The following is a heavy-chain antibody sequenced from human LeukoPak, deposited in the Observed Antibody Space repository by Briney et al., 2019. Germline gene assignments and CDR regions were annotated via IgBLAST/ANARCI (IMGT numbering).Heavy chain of an antibody. J-gene: IGHJ6*03. CDR3: AKDYRGGWDYYYYMDV. Sequence: PGGSLRLSCAASGFTFSSYAMSWVRQAPGKGLEWVSSISGSGGSTYYADSVKGRFTISRDNSKNTLYLQMNSLRAEDTAVYYCAKDYRGGWDYYYYMDVWGKGTTVTISS. D-gene: IGHD6-19*01. CDR2: ISGSGGST. CDR1: GFTFSSYA. V-gene: IGHV3-23*01.